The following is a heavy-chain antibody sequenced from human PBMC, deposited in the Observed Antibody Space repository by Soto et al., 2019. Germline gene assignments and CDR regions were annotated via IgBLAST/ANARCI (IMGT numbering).Heavy chain of an antibody. CDR2: IIPIFGTA. CDR3: ARPTSSIAASTQPKPYYYYGMDV. V-gene: IGHV1-69*13. Sequence: GASVKVTCKSPGGAINIYAIICVQQAKRQGLEWMGGIIPIFGTANYAQKFQGRVTITADESTSTAYMELSSLRPEDTAVYYCARPTSSIAASTQPKPYYYYGMDVWVQGTTVTGSS. D-gene: IGHD6-6*01. CDR1: GGAINIYA. J-gene: IGHJ6*02.